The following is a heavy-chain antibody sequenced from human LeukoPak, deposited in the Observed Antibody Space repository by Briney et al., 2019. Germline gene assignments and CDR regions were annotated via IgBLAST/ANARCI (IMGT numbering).Heavy chain of an antibody. J-gene: IGHJ4*02. Sequence: ASVKVSCKASGGTFSSYAISWVRQAPGQGLEWMGGIIPIFGTANYAQKFQGRVTVTADESTSTAYMELSSLRSEDTAVYYCARGSRALREEMDYWGQGTLVTVSS. V-gene: IGHV1-69*13. CDR2: IIPIFGTA. CDR3: ARGSRALREEMDY. D-gene: IGHD3-3*02. CDR1: GGTFSSYA.